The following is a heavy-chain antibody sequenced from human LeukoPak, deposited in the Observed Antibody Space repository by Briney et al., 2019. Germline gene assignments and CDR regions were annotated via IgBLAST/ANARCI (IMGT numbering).Heavy chain of an antibody. CDR1: GCTFTGYY. CDR3: ARDSRPIFEWQQLGGDY. D-gene: IGHD6-13*01. Sequence: ASVKVSCKASGCTFTGYYMHWVRQAPGQGLEWMGWINPNSGGTNYAQKFQGRVTMTRDTSISTAYMELSRLRSDDTAVYYCARDSRPIFEWQQLGGDYWGQGTLVTVSS. CDR2: INPNSGGT. J-gene: IGHJ4*02. V-gene: IGHV1-2*02.